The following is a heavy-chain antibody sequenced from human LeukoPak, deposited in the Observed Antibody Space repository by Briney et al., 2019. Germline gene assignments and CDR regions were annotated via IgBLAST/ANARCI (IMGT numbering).Heavy chain of an antibody. D-gene: IGHD3-22*01. Sequence: PGGSLRLSCAASGFTFSSYSMNWVRQAPGKGLEWVSSISRSSSYIYYADSVKGRFTISRDNAKNSLYLQMNSLRAEDTAVYYCARDQDDSSGYYYAFDYWGQGTLVTVSS. J-gene: IGHJ4*02. V-gene: IGHV3-21*01. CDR1: GFTFSSYS. CDR3: ARDQDDSSGYYYAFDY. CDR2: ISRSSSYI.